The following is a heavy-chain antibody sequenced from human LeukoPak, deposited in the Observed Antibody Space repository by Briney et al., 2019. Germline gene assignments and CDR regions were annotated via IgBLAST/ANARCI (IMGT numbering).Heavy chain of an antibody. J-gene: IGHJ4*02. CDR2: ISTSSSYI. Sequence: GGSLRLSCAASGFTFSSYSMNWVRQAPGKGLEWVSSISTSSSYIYYADSVKGRFTISRDNARNSLYLQMNSLRAEDTAVYYCTSQQQLLTYFDSWGQGTLVTVSS. D-gene: IGHD6-13*01. CDR1: GFTFSSYS. V-gene: IGHV3-21*01. CDR3: TSQQQLLTYFDS.